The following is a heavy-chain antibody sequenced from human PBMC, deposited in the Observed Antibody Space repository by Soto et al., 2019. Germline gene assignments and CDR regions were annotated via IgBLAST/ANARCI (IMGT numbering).Heavy chain of an antibody. Sequence: VQLVESGGGLVKPGGSLRLSCAASGLIFSDYYMSWIRQAPGKGLEWVSYIGSSGSTIYYADSVKGRFTTSRDNAKTAQYLQMNSLRVEDTAVYYCARGAVTGSPHYCYAMDGWGQAATVTVS. V-gene: IGHV3-11*01. CDR2: IGSSGSTI. CDR3: ARGAVTGSPHYCYAMDG. CDR1: GLIFSDYY. J-gene: IGHJ6*02. D-gene: IGHD2-8*02.